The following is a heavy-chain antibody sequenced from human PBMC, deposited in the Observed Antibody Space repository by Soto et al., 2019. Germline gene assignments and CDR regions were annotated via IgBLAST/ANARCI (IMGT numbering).Heavy chain of an antibody. D-gene: IGHD2-2*01. J-gene: IGHJ3*02. CDR3: ARMGYCSSTSCYSDLTDI. V-gene: IGHV3-11*06. CDR1: GFTFSDYY. CDR2: ISSSSSYT. Sequence: PGGALRLSCAASGFTFSDYYMSWIRQAPGKGLEWVSYISSSSSYTNYADSVKGRFTISRDNAKNSLYLQMNSLRAEDTAVYYCARMGYCSSTSCYSDLTDIWGQGTMVTVSS.